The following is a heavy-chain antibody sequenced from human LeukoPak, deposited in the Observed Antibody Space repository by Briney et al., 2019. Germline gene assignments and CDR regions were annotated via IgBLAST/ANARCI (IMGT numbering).Heavy chain of an antibody. D-gene: IGHD2-15*01. CDR3: ARGVLKGVVAAISWFDP. V-gene: IGHV4-34*01. CDR1: GGSISTYY. Sequence: HPSETLSLTCTVSGGSISTYYWSWIRQPPGKGLEWIGEINHSGSTNYNPSLKSRVTISVDTSKNQFSLKLSSVTAADTAVYYCARGVLKGVVAAISWFDPWGQGTLVTVSS. J-gene: IGHJ5*02. CDR2: INHSGST.